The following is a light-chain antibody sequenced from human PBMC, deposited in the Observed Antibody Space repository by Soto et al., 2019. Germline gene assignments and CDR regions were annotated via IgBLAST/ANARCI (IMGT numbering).Light chain of an antibody. CDR2: AAS. CDR1: QSIVTY. J-gene: IGKJ1*01. Sequence: IQMTHSPSSLSSSVGDRVTITCRASQSIVTYLNWYLQKPGKAPNLLIYAASNFQSGVPSSFSGSGSGTDFTITISSLQPEDFATYFCQQSYSNPPWTFGQVTKVAIK. V-gene: IGKV1-39*01. CDR3: QQSYSNPPWT.